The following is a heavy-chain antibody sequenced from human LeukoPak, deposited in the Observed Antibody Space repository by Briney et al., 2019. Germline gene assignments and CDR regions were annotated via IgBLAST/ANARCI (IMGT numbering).Heavy chain of an antibody. CDR1: GGTFSTYA. V-gene: IGHV1-69*05. J-gene: IGHJ6*03. D-gene: IGHD5-18*01. CDR2: IIPIFGTA. CDR3: ARTPQHSYYYYNMDV. Sequence: SVKVSCKASGGTFSTYAITWVRQTPGQGLEWMGGIIPIFGTANYAQKFQDRVTITTDASTSTVYMELTSLRSEDTAVYYCARTPQHSYYYYNMDVWGKGTTVTVAS.